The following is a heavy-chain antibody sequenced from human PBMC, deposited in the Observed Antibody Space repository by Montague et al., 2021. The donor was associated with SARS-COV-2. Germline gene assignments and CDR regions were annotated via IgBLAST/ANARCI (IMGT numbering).Heavy chain of an antibody. Sequence: SETLSLTCAVYGGSFSGYYWSWIRQPPGKGLEWIGEINQSGSTNYNPSLKSRVTLSVDTSKKQFSLKLSSLTAADTAVYYCARVAGGFYRESSAYFDYWGQGSLVTVSS. D-gene: IGHD3-22*01. V-gene: IGHV4-34*01. J-gene: IGHJ4*02. CDR3: ARVAGGFYRESSAYFDY. CDR2: INQSGST. CDR1: GGSFSGYY.